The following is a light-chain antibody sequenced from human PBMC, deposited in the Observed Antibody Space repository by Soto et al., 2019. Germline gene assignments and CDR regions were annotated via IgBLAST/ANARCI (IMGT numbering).Light chain of an antibody. CDR1: HSVSSS. V-gene: IGKV3-11*01. Sequence: EIVLTQSPATLSLSPGERATLSCRASHSVSSSLAWYQQKPGQAPRLLIYDASNRATGIPARFSGSGSGTDFTLTISSLEPEDFGVYYCQQRGNWPITFGQGTRLEIK. CDR2: DAS. J-gene: IGKJ5*01. CDR3: QQRGNWPIT.